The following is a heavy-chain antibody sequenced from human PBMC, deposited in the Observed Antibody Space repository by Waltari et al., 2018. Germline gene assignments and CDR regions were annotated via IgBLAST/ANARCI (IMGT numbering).Heavy chain of an antibody. CDR2: RSYEGDIK. Sequence: QVQLVESGGAVVQPAGSLRLPCEAAGYTLRSLSTSWVRQTPGQGLGWVGVRSYEGDIKYYADSVEGRFTISRDNSKNTLYLQMNSLRIEDTAVYYCVRIRATYSKGDAFDIWGQGTVVIVSS. V-gene: IGHV3-30*16. J-gene: IGHJ3*02. D-gene: IGHD1-26*01. CDR1: GYTLRSLS. CDR3: VRIRATYSKGDAFDI.